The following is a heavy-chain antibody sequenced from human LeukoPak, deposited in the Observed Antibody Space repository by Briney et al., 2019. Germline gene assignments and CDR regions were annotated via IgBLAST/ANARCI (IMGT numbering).Heavy chain of an antibody. CDR3: ARSRGYYYMDV. V-gene: IGHV1-2*06. J-gene: IGHJ6*03. CDR2: INPNNGGT. CDR1: GYAFIGYY. Sequence: GASVKVSCKASGYAFIGYYIHWVRQAPGQGLGWMGRINPNNGGTNNAQKFQGRVTMTRDTSISTAYMELSRLRSDDTAVYYCARSRGYYYMDVWGKGTTVTVSS.